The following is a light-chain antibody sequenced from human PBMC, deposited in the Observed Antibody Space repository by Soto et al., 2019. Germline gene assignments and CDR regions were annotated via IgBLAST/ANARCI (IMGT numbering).Light chain of an antibody. V-gene: IGKV3-20*01. CDR2: GAS. Sequence: VLTQSPATLSLSPGERATLSCRANQSVSANYLAWYQQKPGQAPRLLIYGASSRATGIPERFGGSGSGADFTLTISRREPEDFAVFYCHQYGSSPFSFGPWTKLDIK. J-gene: IGKJ3*01. CDR1: QSVSANY. CDR3: HQYGSSPFS.